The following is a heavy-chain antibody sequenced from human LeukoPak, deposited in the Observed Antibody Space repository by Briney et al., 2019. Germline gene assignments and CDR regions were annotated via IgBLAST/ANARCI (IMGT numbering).Heavy chain of an antibody. V-gene: IGHV4-39*01. J-gene: IGHJ4*02. Sequence: SETLSLTCTVSGGSISSSSYYWGWIRQPPGKGLEWIGSIYYSGSTYYNPSLKSLVTISVDTSKNQFSLKLSSVTAADTAVYYCATRGDSAYYYDSSGYYPFDYWGQGTLVTVSS. D-gene: IGHD3-22*01. CDR3: ATRGDSAYYYDSSGYYPFDY. CDR1: GGSISSSSYY. CDR2: IYYSGST.